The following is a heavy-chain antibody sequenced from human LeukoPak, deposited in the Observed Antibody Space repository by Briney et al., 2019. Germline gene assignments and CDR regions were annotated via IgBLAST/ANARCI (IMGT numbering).Heavy chain of an antibody. CDR2: MNPNSGNT. D-gene: IGHD1-26*01. CDR1: GYTFTSYD. Sequence: ASVKVSCKASGYTFTSYDINLVRQATGQGLEWMGWMNPNSGNTGYAQKFQGRVTMTRNTSISTAYMELSSLRSEDTAVYYCARRVGATNYYYYMDVWGKGTTVTVSS. CDR3: ARRVGATNYYYYMDV. V-gene: IGHV1-8*01. J-gene: IGHJ6*03.